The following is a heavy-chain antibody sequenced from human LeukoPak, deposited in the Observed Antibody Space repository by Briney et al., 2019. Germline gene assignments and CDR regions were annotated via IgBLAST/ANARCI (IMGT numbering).Heavy chain of an antibody. D-gene: IGHD3-22*01. Sequence: GESPMISCKGSGYRFNAYRIAWVRQMPGQGLELVGIIYPDDSDTRYSLSFQGQVIISSNKAVRTAYLQWSSLKASDTAMYYCARPNITSYYDSRGYDAFDVRRERALVTVSS. CDR2: IYPDDSDT. J-gene: IGHJ3*01. CDR1: GYRFNAYR. CDR3: ARPNITSYYDSRGYDAFDV. V-gene: IGHV5-51*01.